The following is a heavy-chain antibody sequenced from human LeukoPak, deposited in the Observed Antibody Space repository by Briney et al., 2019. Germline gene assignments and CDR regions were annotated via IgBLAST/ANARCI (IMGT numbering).Heavy chain of an antibody. D-gene: IGHD2-2*01. V-gene: IGHV4-34*01. Sequence: PSETLSLTCAVYGGSFSGYYWSWIRQPPGKGLEWIGEINHSGSTNYNPSLKSRVTISVDTSKNQFSLKLSSVTAADTAVYYCASSIVVVPAAIRAWFDPWGQGTLVTVSS. J-gene: IGHJ5*02. CDR3: ASSIVVVPAAIRAWFDP. CDR2: INHSGST. CDR1: GGSFSGYY.